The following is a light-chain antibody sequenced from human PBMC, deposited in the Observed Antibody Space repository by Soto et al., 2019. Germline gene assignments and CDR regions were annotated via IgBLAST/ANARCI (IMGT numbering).Light chain of an antibody. Sequence: DVVMTQSPLSLPVTLGQPASISCRSSKSLVYSDGNTHLSWFQQRPGQSPRRLIYMVSNRDSGVQDRFSGSGSGTDFTLEISRVEDEDVGVYYCMQGTHWPRTFGQGTKVEIK. CDR2: MVS. CDR3: MQGTHWPRT. V-gene: IGKV2-30*01. CDR1: KSLVYSDGNTH. J-gene: IGKJ1*01.